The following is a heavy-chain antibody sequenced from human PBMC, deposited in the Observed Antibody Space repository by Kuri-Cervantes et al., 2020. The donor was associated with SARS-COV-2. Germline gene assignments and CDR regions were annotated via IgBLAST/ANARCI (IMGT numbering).Heavy chain of an antibody. CDR2: ISSSGSTI. J-gene: IGHJ6*02. CDR1: GFTFSSYE. D-gene: IGHD2-2*01. Sequence: GESLKISCAASGFTFSSYEMNWVRQAPGKGLEWVSYISSSGSTIYYADSVKGRFTISRDNAKNSLYLQMNSLRAEETAVYYCARDGGLIVVVPAADYGMDVWGQGTTVTVSS. CDR3: ARDGGLIVVVPAADYGMDV. V-gene: IGHV3-48*03.